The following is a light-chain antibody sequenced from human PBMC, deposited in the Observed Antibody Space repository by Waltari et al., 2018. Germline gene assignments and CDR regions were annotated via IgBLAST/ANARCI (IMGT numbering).Light chain of an antibody. V-gene: IGKV2-30*01. CDR1: QSLVFSDGNIY. CDR2: KVS. Sequence: DAVMTQSPLSLPVTLGQPASISCRSSQSLVFSDGNIYLNWFQQRPGQSPRRLIYKVSNRDSVVPDRFSGSGSGTDFTLKISRVEAEDVGGVYYCMQATHWPYTFGQGTKLEIK. J-gene: IGKJ2*01. CDR3: MQATHWPYT.